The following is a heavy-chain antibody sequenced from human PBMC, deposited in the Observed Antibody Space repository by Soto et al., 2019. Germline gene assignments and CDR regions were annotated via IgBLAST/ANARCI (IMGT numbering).Heavy chain of an antibody. CDR1: GYTFTGYG. J-gene: IGHJ5*02. CDR2: ISAYNGNT. CDR3: ARPAAGTDWFDP. V-gene: IGHV1-18*01. D-gene: IGHD6-13*01. Sequence: ASVKVSCKASGYTFTGYGISWVRQAPGQGLEWMGWISAYNGNTNYAQKLQGRVTMTTDTSTSTAYMELRSLRSDDTAVYYCARPAAGTDWFDPWGQGTLVTVSS.